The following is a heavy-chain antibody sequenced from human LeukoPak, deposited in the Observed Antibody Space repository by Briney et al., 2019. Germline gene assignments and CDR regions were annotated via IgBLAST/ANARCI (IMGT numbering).Heavy chain of an antibody. Sequence: PGRSLRLSCEVSGFTFSSYIMHWARQAPGKGLEYISAITSNGGTTFYADSVKGRFTISRDNSKNTLYVQMNSLRAEDTAVYYCVKDYGPKQLVFFDSWGQGTLVTVSS. CDR1: GFTFSSYI. D-gene: IGHD6-13*01. V-gene: IGHV3-64*03. J-gene: IGHJ4*02. CDR3: VKDYGPKQLVFFDS. CDR2: ITSNGGTT.